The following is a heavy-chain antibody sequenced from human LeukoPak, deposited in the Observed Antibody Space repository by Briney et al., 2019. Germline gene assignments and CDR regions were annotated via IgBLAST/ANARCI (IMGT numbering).Heavy chain of an antibody. J-gene: IGHJ3*02. D-gene: IGHD3-22*01. CDR2: INGSGGST. V-gene: IGHV3-23*01. CDR1: GFTFSSYA. CDR3: AKDGTYYYDSSGYYGAFDI. Sequence: PGGSLRLSCAASGFTFSSYAMSWVRQAPGKGLEWVSAINGSGGSTYYADSVKGRFTISRDNSKNTLYLQMNSLRAEDTAVYYCAKDGTYYYDSSGYYGAFDIWGQGTMVTVSS.